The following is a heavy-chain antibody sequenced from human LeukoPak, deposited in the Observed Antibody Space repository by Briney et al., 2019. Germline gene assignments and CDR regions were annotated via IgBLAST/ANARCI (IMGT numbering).Heavy chain of an antibody. Sequence: ASVKVSCKASGYTFTSYDINWVRQATGQGLEWMGWMNPNSGNTGYAQKFQGRVTMTRNTSISTAYMELSSLRSEDPAVYCCARAHRPYCSSTSCYYYFDYWGQGTLVNVSS. J-gene: IGHJ4*02. CDR2: MNPNSGNT. V-gene: IGHV1-8*01. CDR1: GYTFTSYD. CDR3: ARAHRPYCSSTSCYYYFDY. D-gene: IGHD2-2*01.